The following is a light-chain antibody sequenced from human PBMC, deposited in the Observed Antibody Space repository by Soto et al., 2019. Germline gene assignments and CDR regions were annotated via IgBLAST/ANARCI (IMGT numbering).Light chain of an antibody. V-gene: IGKV1-27*01. CDR2: AAS. CDR3: QKYNSAPRT. CDR1: QGIANY. J-gene: IGKJ1*01. Sequence: DIQMTQSPSSLSASVGDRVTITCRASQGIANYLAWYQQKPGKVPKLLTYAASTLPSGVPSRFSGSGSGTDFTLTISSLQPEDVATYYCQKYNSAPRTFGQGTKVEIK.